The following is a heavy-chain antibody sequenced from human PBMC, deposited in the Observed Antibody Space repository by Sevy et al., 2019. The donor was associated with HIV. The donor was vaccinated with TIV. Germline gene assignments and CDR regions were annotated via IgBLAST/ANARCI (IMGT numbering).Heavy chain of an antibody. J-gene: IGHJ4*01. CDR3: AKHRVDHLYYFDY. CDR2: ISGSDNRT. Sequence: GGSLRLSCAASGFIFNNYAMSWVRQAPGKGLEWVSVISGSDNRTYYADSVKGRFPISRDRSKNTLYLQMNNLRGEDTAVYYCAKHRVDHLYYFDYWGQGTLVTVSS. V-gene: IGHV3-23*01. CDR1: GFIFNNYA. D-gene: IGHD3-9*01.